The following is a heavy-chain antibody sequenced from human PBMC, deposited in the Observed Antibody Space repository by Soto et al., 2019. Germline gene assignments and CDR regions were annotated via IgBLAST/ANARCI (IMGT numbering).Heavy chain of an antibody. J-gene: IGHJ4*02. CDR3: ARGGHVVVVPAAFDY. Sequence: ASVKVSCKASGNTFSKYYIHWVRQAPGQGLEWMGTINPSGGHTTYAQKFLGRVTMTRDTSTSTLYMELTSLRSEDTAVYYCARGGHVVVVPAAFDYWGQGTLVTVSS. CDR1: GNTFSKYY. D-gene: IGHD2-21*02. CDR2: INPSGGHT. V-gene: IGHV1-46*03.